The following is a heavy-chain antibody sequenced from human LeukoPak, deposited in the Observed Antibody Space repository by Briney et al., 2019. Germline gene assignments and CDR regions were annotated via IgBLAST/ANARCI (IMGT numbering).Heavy chain of an antibody. CDR1: GYSFTSYW. D-gene: IGHD4-11*01. J-gene: IGHJ4*02. CDR3: ARRVTDYFDY. CDR2: IYPGDSDT. Sequence: XXXXGYSFTSYWIGWVRQMPGKGLEWMGIIYPGDSDTRYSPSFQGQVNISADKSISTAYLQWSSLKASDTAIYYCARRVTDYFDYWGQGTLVTVSS. V-gene: IGHV5-51*01.